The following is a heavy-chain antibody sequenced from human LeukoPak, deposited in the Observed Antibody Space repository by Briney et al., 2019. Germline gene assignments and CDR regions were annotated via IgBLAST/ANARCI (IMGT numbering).Heavy chain of an antibody. CDR2: IGAGGTFT. D-gene: IGHD3-22*01. CDR3: AKGRRGSSYVHYFDT. Sequence: GGSLRLSCTASGFTFSSYAMNWVRQAPGKGLEWVSGIGAGGTFTYYADSVKGRFTISRDNSRNTLYLQMNSLRADDTAVYYCAKGRRGSSYVHYFDTWGQGTLVTVSS. CDR1: GFTFSSYA. V-gene: IGHV3-23*01. J-gene: IGHJ1*01.